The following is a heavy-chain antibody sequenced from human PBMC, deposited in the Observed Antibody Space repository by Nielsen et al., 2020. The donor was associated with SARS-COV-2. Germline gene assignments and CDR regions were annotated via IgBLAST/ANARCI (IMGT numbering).Heavy chain of an antibody. CDR3: AREVREGGGYNYDI. Sequence: GEALKISCAASGFTVSSNYMSWVRQAPGKGPEWVSVIYSGGSTYYADSAKGRFTISRDNSKNTLYLQMNSLRAEDTAVYYCAREVREGGGYNYDIWGQGTMVTVSS. CDR1: GFTVSSNY. CDR2: IYSGGST. D-gene: IGHD5-24*01. J-gene: IGHJ3*02. V-gene: IGHV3-66*01.